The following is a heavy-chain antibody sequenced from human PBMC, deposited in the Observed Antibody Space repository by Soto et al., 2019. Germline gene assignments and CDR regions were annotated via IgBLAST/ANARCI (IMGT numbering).Heavy chain of an antibody. CDR3: TTYHGDYNFDH. CDR2: FDPDEAET. D-gene: IGHD4-17*01. V-gene: IGHV1-24*01. J-gene: IGHJ5*02. CDR1: GYTLNEVA. Sequence: QVQLVQSGAEVKKPVASVTVSCKVSGYTLNEVAMHWVRQAPGKGLEWLGGFDPDEAETIYAQHFQGRVTMTEDTSTDTVYMELSSLRPEDTALYFCTTYHGDYNFDHWGQGNRVTVSS.